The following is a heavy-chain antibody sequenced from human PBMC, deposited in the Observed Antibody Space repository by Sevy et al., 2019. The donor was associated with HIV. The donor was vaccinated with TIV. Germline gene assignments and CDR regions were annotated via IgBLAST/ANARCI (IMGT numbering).Heavy chain of an antibody. Sequence: GGSLRLSCAASGFTFSSYAMSWVRQAPGKGLEWVSAISGSGGSTYYADSVKGRFTISGDNSKNTLYLQMNSLRAEDTAVYYCAKDSRLYYYGSGSYYGFDYWGQGTLVTVSS. CDR1: GFTFSSYA. D-gene: IGHD3-10*01. CDR2: ISGSGGST. V-gene: IGHV3-23*01. CDR3: AKDSRLYYYGSGSYYGFDY. J-gene: IGHJ4*02.